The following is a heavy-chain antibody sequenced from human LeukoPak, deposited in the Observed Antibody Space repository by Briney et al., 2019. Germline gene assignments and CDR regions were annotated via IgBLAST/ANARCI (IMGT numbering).Heavy chain of an antibody. D-gene: IGHD6-6*01. CDR3: ARGTPRPATALDY. CDR1: GYTFTNNY. Sequence: AASAKVSCKASGYTFTNNYIHWVRQAPGQGLEWVGIINPSSGDTSYAQKFQGRATMTRDMSTSTVYMDLSSLRSEDTAVYYCARGTPRPATALDYWGQGTLVTVSS. V-gene: IGHV1-46*01. J-gene: IGHJ4*02. CDR2: INPSSGDT.